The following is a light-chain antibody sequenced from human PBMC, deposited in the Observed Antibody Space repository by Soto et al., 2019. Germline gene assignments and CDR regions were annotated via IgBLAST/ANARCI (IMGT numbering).Light chain of an antibody. CDR2: DVS. Sequence: QSALTQPASVSGSPGQSITISCTGTSSDVGAYNFVSWYQHHPGKAPKLMSFDVSNRPSGVSNRFSGSKSGNTASLTICGLQAEDEGDYYCTSYTSTSPLVFGGGTKVTVL. CDR3: TSYTSTSPLV. V-gene: IGLV2-14*03. CDR1: SSDVGAYNF. J-gene: IGLJ2*01.